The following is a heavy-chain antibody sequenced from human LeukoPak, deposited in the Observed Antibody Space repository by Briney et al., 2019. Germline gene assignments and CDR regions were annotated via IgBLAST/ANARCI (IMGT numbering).Heavy chain of an antibody. J-gene: IGHJ4*02. CDR1: VFTFSDYY. Sequence: GGSLRLSCAASVFTFSDYYMSWIRQAPGKGLEWVSAVSTGGGTTSYADSVKGRFTISRDNSKNTLSLQMHSLRAEDTAVYCCAAGKYFFDYWGQGALVTVSS. CDR3: AAGKYFFDY. V-gene: IGHV3-23*01. D-gene: IGHD1-1*01. CDR2: VSTGGGTT.